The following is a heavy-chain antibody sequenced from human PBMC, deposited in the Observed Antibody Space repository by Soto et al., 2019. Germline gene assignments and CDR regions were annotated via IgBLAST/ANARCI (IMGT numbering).Heavy chain of an antibody. D-gene: IGHD1-26*01. CDR2: ISYDGSNK. V-gene: IGHV3-30*18. Sequence: PGGSLRLSCAASGFTFSSYGLHWVRQAPGKGLEWVAVISYDGSNKYYADSVKGRFTISRDNSKNTLYLQMNSLRAEDTAVYYCAKGPPRGIVGATLDYWGQGTLVTVSS. J-gene: IGHJ4*02. CDR3: AKGPPRGIVGATLDY. CDR1: GFTFSSYG.